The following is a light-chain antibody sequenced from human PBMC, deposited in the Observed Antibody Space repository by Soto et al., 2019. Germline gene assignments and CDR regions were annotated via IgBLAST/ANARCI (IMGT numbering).Light chain of an antibody. CDR1: QTISSW. CDR2: KAS. CDR3: QHYNSYSEA. J-gene: IGKJ1*01. V-gene: IGKV1-5*03. Sequence: DIKMTQSPSTLSGSVGDRVTITCRASQTISSWVAWYQQKPGKAPKLLIYKASTLKSGVPSRFSGSGSGTEFTLTISSLQPDDFATYYCQHYNSYSEAFGQGTKVDI.